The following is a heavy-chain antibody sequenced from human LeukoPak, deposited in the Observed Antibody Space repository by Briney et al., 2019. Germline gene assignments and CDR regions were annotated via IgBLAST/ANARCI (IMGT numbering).Heavy chain of an antibody. Sequence: SETLSLTCTVSGGSISSSSYYWGWIRQPPGKGLEWIGSIYYSGSTYYNPSLKSRVTISVDTSKNQFSLKLSSVTAADTAVYYCARGRLGEMATITMFDYWGQGTLVTVSS. J-gene: IGHJ4*02. D-gene: IGHD5-24*01. V-gene: IGHV4-39*07. CDR2: IYYSGST. CDR1: GGSISSSSYY. CDR3: ARGRLGEMATITMFDY.